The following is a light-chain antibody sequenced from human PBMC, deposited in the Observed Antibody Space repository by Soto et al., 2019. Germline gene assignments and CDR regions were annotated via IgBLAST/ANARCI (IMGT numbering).Light chain of an antibody. CDR1: SSDVGAYNY. Sequence: QSARTQPASVSGSPGQSITISCTGTSSDVGAYNYDSWYQQYSGEAPKVIIYDVSHRPAGVSNRFSGSKSGNTASLTISGLQTQDEADYYCSSYTSATTYVFGTGTKVTV. J-gene: IGLJ1*01. V-gene: IGLV2-14*01. CDR2: DVS. CDR3: SSYTSATTYV.